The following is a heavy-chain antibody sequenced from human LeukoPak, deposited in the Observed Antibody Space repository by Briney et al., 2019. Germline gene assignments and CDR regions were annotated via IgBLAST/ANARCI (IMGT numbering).Heavy chain of an antibody. CDR3: ARATPDIVVVPAAGSPGARDMDG. CDR2: INHSGST. V-gene: IGHV4-34*01. Sequence: SETLSLTCAVYGGSFSGYYWSWIRQPPGKGLEWIGEINHSGSTNYNPSLKSRVTISVDTSKNQFSLELSSVTAADTAVYYCARATPDIVVVPAAGSPGARDMDGWGKGTTVTVSS. D-gene: IGHD2-2*01. CDR1: GGSFSGYY. J-gene: IGHJ6*03.